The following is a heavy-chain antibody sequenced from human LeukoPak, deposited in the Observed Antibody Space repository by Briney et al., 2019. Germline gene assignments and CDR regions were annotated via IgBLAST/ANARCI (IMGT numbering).Heavy chain of an antibody. CDR2: IYPGDSDT. CDR1: GYSFTSYW. D-gene: IGHD6-19*01. CDR3: ARRTSTVSGRYYFDY. Sequence: GESLKISCKGSGYSFTSYWIGWVRQMPGKGLEWMGIIYPGDSDTRYSPSFQGQVTISADKSISTAYLQWSSLKASDTAMYYCARRTSTVSGRYYFDYWGQGTLVTVSS. J-gene: IGHJ4*02. V-gene: IGHV5-51*01.